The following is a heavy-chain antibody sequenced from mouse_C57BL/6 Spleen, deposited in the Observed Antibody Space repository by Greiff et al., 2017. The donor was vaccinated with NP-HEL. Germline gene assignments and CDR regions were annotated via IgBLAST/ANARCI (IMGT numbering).Heavy chain of an antibody. Sequence: EVKVEESGPGLVKPSQSLSLTCSVTGYSITSGYYWNWIRQFPGNKLEWMGYISYDGSNNYNPSLKNRISITRYTSKNQFCLKLNAVTTEDTATYDCAREGDYDYFDYWGQGTTLTVSS. J-gene: IGHJ2*01. CDR1: GYSITSGYY. V-gene: IGHV3-6*01. CDR3: AREGDYDYFDY. D-gene: IGHD1-1*02. CDR2: ISYDGSN.